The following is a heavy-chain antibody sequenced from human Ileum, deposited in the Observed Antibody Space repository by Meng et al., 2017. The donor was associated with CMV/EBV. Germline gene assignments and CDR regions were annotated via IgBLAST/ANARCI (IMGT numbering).Heavy chain of an antibody. Sequence: FSRYGVSWVRQAPGQGLEWIGGLIPIFATANNAQKFQGRVTITTDESMSTAYLELSSLRSEDTALYYCAREPARVVVSDNWYFDLWGRGTLVTVSS. CDR1: FSRYG. CDR3: AREPARVVVSDNWYFDL. D-gene: IGHD2-15*01. CDR2: LIPIFATA. V-gene: IGHV1-69*05. J-gene: IGHJ2*01.